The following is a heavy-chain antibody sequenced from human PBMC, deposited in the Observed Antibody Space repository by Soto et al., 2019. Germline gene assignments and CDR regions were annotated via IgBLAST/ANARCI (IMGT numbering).Heavy chain of an antibody. Sequence: SETLSLICAVSGDSVRSSNWWTWVRQSPGKGLEWIGEIYHLGGTNYNPSLKSRDTISVDMAKNQVSLKLSSVTAADTAVYYCAKMKKPRGYYYGLNVWGQGTKVTVSS. CDR3: AKMKKPRGYYYGLNV. CDR2: IYHLGGT. CDR1: GDSVRSSNW. V-gene: IGHV4-4*02. J-gene: IGHJ6*02.